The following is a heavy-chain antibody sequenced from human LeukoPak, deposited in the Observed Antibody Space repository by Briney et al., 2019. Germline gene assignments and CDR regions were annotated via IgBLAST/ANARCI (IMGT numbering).Heavy chain of an antibody. CDR3: ARDRGGSYYY. D-gene: IGHD1-26*01. V-gene: IGHV3-7*01. CDR1: GGSFSGYY. CDR2: IKQDGSEK. J-gene: IGHJ4*02. Sequence: ETLSLTCAVYGGSFSGYYWSWVRQAPGKGLEWVANIKQDGSEKYYVDSVKGRFTISRDNAENSLYLQMNSLRAEDTAVYYCARDRGGSYYYWGQGTLVTVSS.